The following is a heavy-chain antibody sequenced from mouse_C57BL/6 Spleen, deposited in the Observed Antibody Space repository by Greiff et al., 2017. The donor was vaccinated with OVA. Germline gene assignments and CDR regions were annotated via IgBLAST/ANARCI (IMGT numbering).Heavy chain of an antibody. CDR3: ARVITTVVATRYIDY. D-gene: IGHD1-1*01. CDR2: INYDGSST. Sequence: EVQGVESEGGLVQPGSSLKLSCTASGFTFSDYYMAWVRQVPEKGLEWFANINYDGSSTYSLDSLKSRFIISRDNAKNILYLQMSSLKSEDTATYNCARVITTVVATRYIDYWGQGTTLTVSS. J-gene: IGHJ2*01. V-gene: IGHV5-16*01. CDR1: GFTFSDYY.